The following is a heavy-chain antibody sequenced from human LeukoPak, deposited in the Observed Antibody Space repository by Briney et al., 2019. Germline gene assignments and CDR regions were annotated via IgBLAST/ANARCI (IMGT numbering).Heavy chain of an antibody. V-gene: IGHV1-69*05. CDR2: IIPIFGTA. J-gene: IGHJ6*03. CDR1: GGTFSSYA. CDR3: ARGLPEVQLDTDFYYYYYMDV. D-gene: IGHD1-1*01. Sequence: SVKLSCKASGGTFSSYAISWVRQAPGHGLEWMGGIIPIFGTANYAQKFQGRVTITTDESTSTAYMGLSSLRSEDTAVYYCARGLPEVQLDTDFYYYYYMDVWGKGTTVTVSS.